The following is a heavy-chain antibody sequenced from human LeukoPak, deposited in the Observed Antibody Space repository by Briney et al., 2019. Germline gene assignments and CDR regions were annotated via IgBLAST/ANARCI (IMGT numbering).Heavy chain of an antibody. Sequence: GGSLRLSCAASGFTFSSYSMNWVRQAPGKGLEWVSSISSSSSYIYYAESVKGRFTISRDNSKNTLYLQMNSLRAEDTAVYYCAKAGSSSWYFDYWGQGTLVTVSS. CDR1: GFTFSSYS. V-gene: IGHV3-21*01. D-gene: IGHD6-13*01. J-gene: IGHJ4*02. CDR2: ISSSSSYI. CDR3: AKAGSSSWYFDY.